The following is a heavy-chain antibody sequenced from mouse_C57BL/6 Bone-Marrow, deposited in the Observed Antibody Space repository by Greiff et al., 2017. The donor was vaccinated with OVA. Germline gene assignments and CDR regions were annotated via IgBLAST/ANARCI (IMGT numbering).Heavy chain of an antibody. D-gene: IGHD1-1*01. V-gene: IGHV1-52*01. CDR2: IDPSDSET. Sequence: VQLQQPGAELVRPGSSVKLSCKASGYTFTSYWMHWVKQRPIQGLEWIGHIDPSDSETHYNQKFKDKATLTVDKSSSTAYMQLSSLTSEDSAVYYCARDYGSLWYFGVWGTGTTVTVSS. J-gene: IGHJ1*03. CDR3: ARDYGSLWYFGV. CDR1: GYTFTSYW.